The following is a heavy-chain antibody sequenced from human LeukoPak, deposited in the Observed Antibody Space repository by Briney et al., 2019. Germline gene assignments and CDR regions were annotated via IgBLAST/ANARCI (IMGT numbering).Heavy chain of an antibody. D-gene: IGHD5-24*01. V-gene: IGHV3-23*01. CDR1: GFTFNNYA. J-gene: IGHJ4*02. Sequence: GGSLRLSCAASGFTFNNYAMSWVRQAPGKGLEWVSSITGIYGGPYYAESVKGRFTISRDNSKNTLYLQVNSLRVEDTAAYYCALRDAYNQRDYWGQGTLVTVSS. CDR2: ITGIYGGP. CDR3: ALRDAYNQRDY.